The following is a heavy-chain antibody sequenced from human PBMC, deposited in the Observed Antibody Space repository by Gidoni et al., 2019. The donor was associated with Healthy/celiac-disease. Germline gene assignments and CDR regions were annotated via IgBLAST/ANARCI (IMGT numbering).Heavy chain of an antibody. D-gene: IGHD6-6*01. Sequence: EVQLVESGGGLVQPGGSLRLSCAAPGFTFSSYWLSWVRQAPGKGLEWVANIKQDGSEKYYVDSVKGRFTISRDNAKNSLYLQMNSLRAEDTAVYYCARSLSHFIAARPQYYFDYWGQGTLVTVSS. J-gene: IGHJ4*02. CDR2: IKQDGSEK. CDR1: GFTFSSYW. V-gene: IGHV3-7*01. CDR3: ARSLSHFIAARPQYYFDY.